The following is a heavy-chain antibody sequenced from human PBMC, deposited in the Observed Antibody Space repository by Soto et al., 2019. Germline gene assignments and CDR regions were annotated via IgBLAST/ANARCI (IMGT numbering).Heavy chain of an antibody. CDR1: GFTFSSYG. CDR2: IWDDGINK. CDR3: AREYQIVLMVYSDASYGMEV. D-gene: IGHD2-8*01. Sequence: QVQLVESGGGVVPPGRSLRLSCAASGFTFSSYGMHWFRQAPGKGLEWVAVIWDDGINKYYADSVKGRFIISRDNSKNTLYLHMNSLRAEDTAVYYCAREYQIVLMVYSDASYGMEVWGHGTTVTDSS. J-gene: IGHJ6*02. V-gene: IGHV3-33*01.